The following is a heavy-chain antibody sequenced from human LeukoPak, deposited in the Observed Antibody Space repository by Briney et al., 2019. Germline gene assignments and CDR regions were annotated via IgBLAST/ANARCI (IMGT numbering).Heavy chain of an antibody. V-gene: IGHV4-4*07. CDR1: GGSISSYY. J-gene: IGHJ5*02. CDR2: IYTSGST. D-gene: IGHD3-10*01. CDR3: ARDLPSGWFGELGYWFDP. Sequence: SETLSLTCTVSGGSISSYYWSWIRQPPGKGLEWIGRIYTSGSTNYNPSLKSRVTMSVDTSKNQFSLKLSSVTAADTAVYYCARDLPSGWFGELGYWFDPWGQGTLVTVSS.